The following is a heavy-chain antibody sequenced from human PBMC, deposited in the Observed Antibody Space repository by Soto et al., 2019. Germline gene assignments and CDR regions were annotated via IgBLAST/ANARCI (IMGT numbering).Heavy chain of an antibody. J-gene: IGHJ6*01. Sequence: QVQLQESGPTLVKPSETLSLTCTVSGGSIRSYCWTWIRQPPGEGLEWIGCICNSGTTNYNPSLKGRVAISIDPPKNPFSLPLRPGTVADNAFFYRGGRGLIIGTNTTLLDLWGKGTTVTVSS. D-gene: IGHD1-20*01. CDR1: GGSIRSYC. CDR3: GGRGLIIGTNTTLLDL. CDR2: ICNSGTT. V-gene: IGHV4-4*08.